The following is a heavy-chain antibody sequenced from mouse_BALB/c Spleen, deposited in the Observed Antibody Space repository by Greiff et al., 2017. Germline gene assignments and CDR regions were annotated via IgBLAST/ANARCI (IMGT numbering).Heavy chain of an antibody. CDR1: GYTFSDYA. J-gene: IGHJ4*01. CDR3: ARSVITRDYYAMDY. CDR2: ISTYYGDA. Sequence: QVQLKQSGAELVRPGVSVKISCKGSGYTFSDYAMHWVKQSHAKSLEWIGVISTYYGDASYNQKFKGKATMTVDKSSSTAYMELARLTSEDSAIYYCARSVITRDYYAMDYWGQGTSVTVSS. D-gene: IGHD2-4*01. V-gene: IGHV1S137*01.